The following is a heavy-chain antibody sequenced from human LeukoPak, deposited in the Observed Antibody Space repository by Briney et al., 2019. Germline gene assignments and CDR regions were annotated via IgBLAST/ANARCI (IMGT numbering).Heavy chain of an antibody. Sequence: GGSLRLSCAASGLTFDDYTMHWVRQAPGKGLEWVSLISWDGGSTYYADSVKGRFTISRDNSKNSLYLQMNSLRTGDTALYYCARTAGPWQQQWDYYYMDVWGKGTTVTVSS. D-gene: IGHD6-13*01. CDR1: GLTFDDYT. V-gene: IGHV3-43*01. J-gene: IGHJ6*03. CDR2: ISWDGGST. CDR3: ARTAGPWQQQWDYYYMDV.